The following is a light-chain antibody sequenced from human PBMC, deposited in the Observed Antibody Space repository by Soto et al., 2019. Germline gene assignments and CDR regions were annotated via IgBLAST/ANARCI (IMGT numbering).Light chain of an antibody. CDR3: QQYDSYPWT. Sequence: DIQMTQSPPTLSASVGERVTITCRASQSIRNWLAWFQQKPGKGPEVLISRTSTLQSGAPSRFSGSGSGTEFTLTISSLQPDDFATYYCQQYDSYPWTFGQGTKVELK. V-gene: IGKV1-5*03. CDR2: RTS. J-gene: IGKJ1*01. CDR1: QSIRNW.